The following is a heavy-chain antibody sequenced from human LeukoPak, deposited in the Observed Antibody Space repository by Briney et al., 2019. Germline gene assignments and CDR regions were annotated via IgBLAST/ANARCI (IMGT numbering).Heavy chain of an antibody. V-gene: IGHV3-23*01. CDR1: GYTFSSYV. Sequence: QPGGSLRLSCAASGYTFSSYVMSWVRQAPGRGLEWVSGISGSGGTTYYADSVKGRFTISRDNSKNTLYLQMNSLRVEDTAVYHCAKGILRWAVHYWGQGTLVTVSS. J-gene: IGHJ4*02. CDR2: ISGSGGTT. CDR3: AKGILRWAVHY. D-gene: IGHD5-24*01.